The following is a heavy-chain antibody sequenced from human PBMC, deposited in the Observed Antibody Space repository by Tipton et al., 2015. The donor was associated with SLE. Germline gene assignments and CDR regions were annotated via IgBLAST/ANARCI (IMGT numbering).Heavy chain of an antibody. J-gene: IGHJ3*02. CDR1: GFTFSSYA. Sequence: GSLRLSCAASGFTFSSYAMSWVRQAPGKGLEWVSAISGSGGSTYYADSVKGRFTISRDNSKNTLYLQMNSLRAEDTAVYYCAKDGTVSDDSSGYYYPYDAFDIWGQGTMVTVSS. CDR2: ISGSGGST. CDR3: AKDGTVSDDSSGYYYPYDAFDI. D-gene: IGHD3-22*01. V-gene: IGHV3-23*01.